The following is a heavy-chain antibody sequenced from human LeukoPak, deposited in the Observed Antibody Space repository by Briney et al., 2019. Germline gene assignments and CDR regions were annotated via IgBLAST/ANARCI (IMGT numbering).Heavy chain of an antibody. Sequence: GESLKISCKDSGYSFANSWIGWVRQMPGKGLEWMGIIYPGDSDTRYSPSFQGQVTISTDKSISTAYLQWSSLKASDTAMYYCARQGYGVFQHWGQGTLVTVSS. CDR2: IYPGDSDT. CDR1: GYSFANSW. CDR3: ARQGYGVFQH. J-gene: IGHJ1*01. V-gene: IGHV5-51*01. D-gene: IGHD2-8*01.